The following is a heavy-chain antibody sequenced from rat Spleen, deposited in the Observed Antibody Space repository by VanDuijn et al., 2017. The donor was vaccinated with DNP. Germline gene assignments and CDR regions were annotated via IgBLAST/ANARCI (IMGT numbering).Heavy chain of an antibody. CDR2: INPSGGSS. D-gene: IGHD1-9*01. CDR1: GFTFSAYD. J-gene: IGHJ2*01. Sequence: EVQLVESGGGLVQPGRSLKLSCAASGFTFSAYDMAWVRQAPTKGLEWVASINPSGGSSYYRASVKGRFTVSRDNAKSTLYLQMDSLRSEDTATYYCARMFYGYSDYWGQGVMVTVSS. CDR3: ARMFYGYSDY. V-gene: IGHV5-25*01.